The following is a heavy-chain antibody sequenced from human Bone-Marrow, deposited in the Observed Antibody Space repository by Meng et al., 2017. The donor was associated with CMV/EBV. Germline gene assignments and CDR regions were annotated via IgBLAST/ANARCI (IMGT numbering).Heavy chain of an antibody. CDR2: ISSSGSTI. D-gene: IGHD3-9*01. V-gene: IGHV3-48*04. CDR1: RFIFSSYW. Sequence: GGSLRLSCVASRFIFSSYWMSWVRQAPGKGLEWVSYISSSGSTIYYADSVKGRFTISRDNAKNSLYLQMNSLRAEDTAVYYCARDYTDYDILTGYYISWFDPWGQGTLVTVSS. CDR3: ARDYTDYDILTGYYISWFDP. J-gene: IGHJ5*02.